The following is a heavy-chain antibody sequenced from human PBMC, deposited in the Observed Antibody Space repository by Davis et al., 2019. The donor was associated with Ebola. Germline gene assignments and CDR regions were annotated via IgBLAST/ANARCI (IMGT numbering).Heavy chain of an antibody. CDR3: VRDPALVVTGGGWFFGL. CDR2: ISSSSNYI. J-gene: IGHJ2*01. V-gene: IGHV3-21*01. Sequence: GGSLRLSCAASGFPFSSNSMNWVRQAPGKGLEWVSFISSSSNYIYYADLVKGRFTVSRDNAKNSLYLQMNSLRAEDTAVYYCVRDPALVVTGGGWFFGLWGRGTLVTVSS. D-gene: IGHD2-21*02. CDR1: GFPFSSNS.